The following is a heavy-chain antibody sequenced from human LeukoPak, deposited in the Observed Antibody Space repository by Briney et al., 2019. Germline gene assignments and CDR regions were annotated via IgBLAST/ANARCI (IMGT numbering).Heavy chain of an antibody. D-gene: IGHD4/OR15-4a*01. CDR2: INWNGDGT. V-gene: IGHV3-20*04. J-gene: IGHJ4*02. Sequence: GGSLRLSCAASGFTFDDYGMSWVRQAPGKGLEWVSSINWNGDGTGYAQSVKGRFTISRDNAKTSLYLQMNSLRAGDTAVYYCARRAGAYSHPYDYWGQGTLVTVSS. CDR3: ARRAGAYSHPYDY. CDR1: GFTFDDYG.